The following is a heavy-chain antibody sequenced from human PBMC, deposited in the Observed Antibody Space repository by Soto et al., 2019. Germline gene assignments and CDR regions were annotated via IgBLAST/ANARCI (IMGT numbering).Heavy chain of an antibody. D-gene: IGHD6-19*01. J-gene: IGHJ4*02. CDR2: MSYSGST. CDR1: GGSVSSGSYY. Sequence: PFETLSLTCTVSGGSVSSGSYYWSWIRQPPGKGLEWIGYMSYSGSTNYNPSLKSRVTISVDTSKNQFSLILISVTAADTAVYYCARGGHTIGWYGRFDDWGQGTLVTVSS. CDR3: ARGGHTIGWYGRFDD. V-gene: IGHV4-61*01.